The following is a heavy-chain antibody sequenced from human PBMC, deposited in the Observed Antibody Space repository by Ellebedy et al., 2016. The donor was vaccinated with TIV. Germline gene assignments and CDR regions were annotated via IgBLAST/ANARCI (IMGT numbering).Heavy chain of an antibody. D-gene: IGHD2-8*01. V-gene: IGHV3-21*01. J-gene: IGHJ3*01. CDR3: AREGLLEDTKPSATDAFDL. CDR2: LSSNSYYI. Sequence: PGGSLRLSCAASGFTFRRHTMAWVRQAPGKGLEYVSSLSSNSYYIYYGGPARGRFTISRDNVKNSLFLQMNSLRADDTAVYYCAREGLLEDTKPSATDAFDLWGQGTMVIVSS. CDR1: GFTFRRHT.